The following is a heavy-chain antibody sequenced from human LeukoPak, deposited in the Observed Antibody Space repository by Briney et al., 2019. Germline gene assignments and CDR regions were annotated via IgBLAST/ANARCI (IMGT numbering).Heavy chain of an antibody. J-gene: IGHJ4*02. D-gene: IGHD2-15*01. CDR3: ARDLGNCSGGSCYRGPDY. Sequence: GGSLRLSCAASGFTFSSHGMSWVRQAPGKGLEWVAVISYDGSNKYYADSVKGRFTISRDNSKNTLYLQMNSLRAEDTAVYYCARDLGNCSGGSCYRGPDYWGQGTLVTVSS. V-gene: IGHV3-30*03. CDR2: ISYDGSNK. CDR1: GFTFSSHG.